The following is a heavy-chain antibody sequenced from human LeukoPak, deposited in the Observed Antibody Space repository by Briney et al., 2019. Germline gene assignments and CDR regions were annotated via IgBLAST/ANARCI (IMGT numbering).Heavy chain of an antibody. CDR1: GYSISSGYY. Sequence: SETLSLTCTVSGYSISSGYYWGWIRQPPGKGLEWIGSIYHSGSTYYNPSLKSRVTISVDTSKNQFSLKLSSVTAADTAVYYCARVQEYYYDSSGYSVAFDIWGQGTMVTVSS. CDR3: ARVQEYYYDSSGYSVAFDI. V-gene: IGHV4-38-2*02. D-gene: IGHD3-22*01. CDR2: IYHSGST. J-gene: IGHJ3*02.